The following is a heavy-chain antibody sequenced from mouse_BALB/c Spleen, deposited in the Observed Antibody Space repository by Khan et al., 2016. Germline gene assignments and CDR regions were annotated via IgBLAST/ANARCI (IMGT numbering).Heavy chain of an antibody. CDR1: GYSLTSYW. V-gene: IGHV1-74*01. D-gene: IGHD1-1*02. J-gene: IGHJ4*01. Sequence: QVQLQQPGDELVRPGASVKLSCKASGYSLTSYWMNWVQQRPGQGLEWIGMTHPSDSETRLNQKFKAQATLTVDKSSSTADMQLSSPTSEDSAVYYCASDYGTAMDYWGQGTSVTVSS. CDR3: ASDYGTAMDY. CDR2: THPSDSET.